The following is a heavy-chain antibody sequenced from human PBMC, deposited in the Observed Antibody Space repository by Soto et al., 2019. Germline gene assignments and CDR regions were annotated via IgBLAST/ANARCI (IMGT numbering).Heavy chain of an antibody. CDR2: ISSSSSYI. CDR3: ARAAAAGKDPVDY. D-gene: IGHD6-13*01. CDR1: GFTFSSYS. Sequence: GESLKISCAASGFTFSSYSMNWVRQAPGKGLEWVSSISSSSSYIYYADSVKGRFTISRDNAKNSLYLQMNSLRAEDTAVYYCARAAAAGKDPVDYWGQGTLVTVSS. J-gene: IGHJ4*02. V-gene: IGHV3-21*01.